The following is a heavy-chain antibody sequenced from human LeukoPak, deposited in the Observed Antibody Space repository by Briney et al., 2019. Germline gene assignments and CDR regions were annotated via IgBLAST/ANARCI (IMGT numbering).Heavy chain of an antibody. CDR3: ARGRLWSGYYIGSYFDY. J-gene: IGHJ4*02. Sequence: PSETLSLTCTVSGGSISSSSYYWGWIRQPPGKGLEWIGSIYYSGSTYYNPSLKSRVTISVDTSKNQFSLKLSSVTAADTAVYYCARGRLWSGYYIGSYFDYWGQGTLVTVSS. CDR2: IYYSGST. D-gene: IGHD3-3*01. CDR1: GGSISSSSYY. V-gene: IGHV4-39*07.